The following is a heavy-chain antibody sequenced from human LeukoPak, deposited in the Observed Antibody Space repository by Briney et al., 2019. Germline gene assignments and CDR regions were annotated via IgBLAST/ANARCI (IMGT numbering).Heavy chain of an antibody. V-gene: IGHV4-39*07. CDR2: IYYSGST. D-gene: IGHD2-2*01. CDR3: ASHVVVPAADYYFDY. CDR1: GGSISSSSYY. Sequence: SETLSLTCTVSGGSISSSSYYWGWIRQPPGKGLEWIGSIYYSGSTYYNPSLKSRVTISVDTSKNQFSLKLSSVTAADTAVYYCASHVVVPAADYYFDYWGQGTLVTVSS. J-gene: IGHJ4*02.